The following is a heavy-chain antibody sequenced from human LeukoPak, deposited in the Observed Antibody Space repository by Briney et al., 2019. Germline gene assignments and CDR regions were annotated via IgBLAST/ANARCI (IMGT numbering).Heavy chain of an antibody. CDR3: ASTYYDSNAFDI. CDR2: INHSGST. CDR1: GGSFSGYY. D-gene: IGHD3-22*01. J-gene: IGHJ3*02. Sequence: SETLSLTCAVYGGSFSGYYWSWIRQPPGKGLEWIGEINHSGSTNYNPSLKSRVTISVDTSKNQFSLKLSSVTAADTAVYYCASTYYDSNAFDIWGQGTMVTVSS. V-gene: IGHV4-34*01.